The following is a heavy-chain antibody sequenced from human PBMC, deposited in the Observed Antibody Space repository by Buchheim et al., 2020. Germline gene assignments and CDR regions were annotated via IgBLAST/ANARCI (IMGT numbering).Heavy chain of an antibody. CDR1: GFTFSSYW. J-gene: IGHJ4*02. CDR2: IKQDGSEK. Sequence: EVQLVESGGGLVQPGGSLRLSCAAFGFTFSSYWMSWVRQAPGKGLEWVANIKQDGSEKYYVDSVKGRFTISRDNAKNSLYLQMNSLRAEDTAVYYCARDLYYYDSSDNDYWGQGTL. V-gene: IGHV3-7*01. D-gene: IGHD3-22*01. CDR3: ARDLYYYDSSDNDY.